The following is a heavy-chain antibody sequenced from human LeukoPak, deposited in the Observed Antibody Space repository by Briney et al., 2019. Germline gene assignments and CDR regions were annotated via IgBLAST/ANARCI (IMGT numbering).Heavy chain of an antibody. Sequence: GGSLRLSCVGSGFTFADYAMHWVRHVPGKGLEWGSGINLNSGRIGYADSVKGRFTISRDNAKNSLYLQMNSLRAEDTALYHCAKVYDSSGYYHYDSWGQGTLVTVSS. CDR2: INLNSGRI. V-gene: IGHV3-9*01. J-gene: IGHJ4*02. CDR1: GFTFADYA. CDR3: AKVYDSSGYYHYDS. D-gene: IGHD3-22*01.